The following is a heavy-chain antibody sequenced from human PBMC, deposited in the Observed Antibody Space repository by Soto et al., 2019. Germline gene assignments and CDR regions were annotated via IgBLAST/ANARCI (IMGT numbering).Heavy chain of an antibody. CDR2: INHSGST. CDR1: CGSFSGYY. J-gene: IGHJ6*02. CDR3: ARGGDYGDYGGLYCYYGMDV. D-gene: IGHD4-17*01. Sequence: SETLSLTCAVYCGSFSGYYWSWIRQPPGKGLEWIGEINHSGSTNYNPSLKSRVTISVDTSKNQFSLKLSSVTAADTAVYYCARGGDYGDYGGLYCYYGMDVWGQGTTVTVSS. V-gene: IGHV4-34*01.